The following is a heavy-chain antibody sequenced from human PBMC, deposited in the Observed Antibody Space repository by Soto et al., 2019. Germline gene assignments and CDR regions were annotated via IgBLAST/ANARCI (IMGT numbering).Heavy chain of an antibody. CDR3: ARGGYYDSSGSRNYHYYGMDA. J-gene: IGHJ6*02. Sequence: ASVKVSCKASGYSFTSYAIDWVRQAPGQRLEWMGWINAGNGNTKYSQNLQGRVTMTTDTSTRTAYMELRSLRSDDTAVYYCARGGYYDSSGSRNYHYYGMDAWGQGTTVTVSS. CDR2: INAGNGNT. D-gene: IGHD3-22*01. CDR1: GYSFTSYA. V-gene: IGHV1-3*01.